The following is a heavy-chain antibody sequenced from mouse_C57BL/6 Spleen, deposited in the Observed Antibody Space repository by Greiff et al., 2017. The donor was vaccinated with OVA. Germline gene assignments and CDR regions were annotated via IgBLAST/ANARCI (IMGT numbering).Heavy chain of an antibody. CDR2: IDPSDSYT. J-gene: IGHJ4*01. CDR3: ARWGLRQAMDY. V-gene: IGHV1-69*01. Sequence: QVQLQQPGAELVMPGASVKLSCKASGYTFTSYWMHWVKQRPGQGLEWIGEIDPSDSYTNYNQKFKGKSTLTVDKSSSTAYMQLSSLTSEDSAVYYCARWGLRQAMDYWGQGTSVTVSS. CDR1: GYTFTSYW. D-gene: IGHD2-2*01.